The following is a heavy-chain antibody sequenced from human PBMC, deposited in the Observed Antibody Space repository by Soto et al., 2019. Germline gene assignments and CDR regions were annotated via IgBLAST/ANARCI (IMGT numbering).Heavy chain of an antibody. J-gene: IGHJ6*02. Sequence: ASVKVSCKASGYTFTGYYMHWVRQAPGQGLEWMGWINPNSGGTNYAQKFQGRVTMTRDTSISTAYMEPSRLRSDDTAVYYCAREQQWLVPGMDVWGQGTTVTVSS. CDR1: GYTFTGYY. CDR3: AREQQWLVPGMDV. D-gene: IGHD6-19*01. V-gene: IGHV1-2*02. CDR2: INPNSGGT.